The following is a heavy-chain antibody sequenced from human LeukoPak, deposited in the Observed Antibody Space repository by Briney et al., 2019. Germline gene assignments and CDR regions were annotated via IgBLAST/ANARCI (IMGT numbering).Heavy chain of an antibody. CDR3: ARAPYYYDSSGQTFDY. V-gene: IGHV3-23*01. J-gene: IGHJ4*02. CDR1: GFNFSSYG. Sequence: GGSLRLSCAVSGFNFSSYGMNWVRQAPGKGLEWVTSISDGGGSTNYADSVKGRFIISRDNSKNTLYLQMNSLRAEDTAVYYCARAPYYYDSSGQTFDYWGQGTLVTVSS. CDR2: ISDGGGST. D-gene: IGHD3-22*01.